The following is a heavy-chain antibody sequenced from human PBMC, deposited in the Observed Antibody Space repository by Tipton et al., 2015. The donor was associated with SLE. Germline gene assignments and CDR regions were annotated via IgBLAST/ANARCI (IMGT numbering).Heavy chain of an antibody. Sequence: GSLRLSCAASGFTFSRHWMSWVRQAPGKGLEWVANIKQDGSEKFFVDSVKGRFTISRDNSKNTLYLQMNSLRAEDTAVYYCARDPYYYDSSGYYGYWGQGTLVTVSS. J-gene: IGHJ4*02. V-gene: IGHV3-7*01. D-gene: IGHD3-22*01. CDR3: ARDPYYYDSSGYYGY. CDR1: GFTFSRHW. CDR2: IKQDGSEK.